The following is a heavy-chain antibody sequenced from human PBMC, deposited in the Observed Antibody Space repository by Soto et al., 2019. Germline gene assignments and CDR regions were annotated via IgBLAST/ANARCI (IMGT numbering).Heavy chain of an antibody. Sequence: EVQLVQSGAEVKKPGESLRISCKGSGYSFTSYWISWVRQMPGKGLEWMGRIDPSDSYTNYSPSFQGHVTISADKSISTAYLQWSSLKASDTAMYYCATPGRRAGDTAMVDYYYYGMDVWGQGTTVTVSS. CDR2: IDPSDSYT. V-gene: IGHV5-10-1*03. J-gene: IGHJ6*02. D-gene: IGHD5-18*01. CDR1: GYSFTSYW. CDR3: ATPGRRAGDTAMVDYYYYGMDV.